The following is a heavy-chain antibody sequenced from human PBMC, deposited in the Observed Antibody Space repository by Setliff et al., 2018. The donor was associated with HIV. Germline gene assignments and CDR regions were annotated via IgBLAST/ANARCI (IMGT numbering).Heavy chain of an antibody. CDR3: ARGWVRGPIISPGTYFSYGLDV. D-gene: IGHD3-10*01. CDR1: GYSFSNGYY. V-gene: IGHV4-38-2*01. CDR2: IYHSGST. J-gene: IGHJ6*02. Sequence: PSETLSLTCAVFGYSFSNGYYWGWIRQPPGKGPEWIGSIYHSGSTYYNPSLKSRVSISVDTSKNQFSLELRSVTAADTAVYYCARGWVRGPIISPGTYFSYGLDVWGQGTPVNVSS.